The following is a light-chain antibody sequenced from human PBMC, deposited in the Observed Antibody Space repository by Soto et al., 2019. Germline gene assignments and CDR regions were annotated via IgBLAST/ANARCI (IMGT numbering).Light chain of an antibody. J-gene: IGKJ1*01. CDR2: DAS. CDR3: QQRST. V-gene: IGKV3-11*01. Sequence: EIVLRQSPATLSLSQGEGAIFSCRASQSVSSYLAWYQQKPGQAPRLLIYDASNRATGIPARFSGSGSGTDFTLTLSSLEPEDFAVYYCQQRSTFGQGTKVDIK. CDR1: QSVSSY.